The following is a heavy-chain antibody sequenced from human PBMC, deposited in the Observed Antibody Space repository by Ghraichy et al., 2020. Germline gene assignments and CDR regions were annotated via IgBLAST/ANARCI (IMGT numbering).Heavy chain of an antibody. Sequence: ESLNISCAASGFSFSSYSMNWVRQAPGKGLEWVSYISISSSYIYYADSVRGRFTISRDNAKNSLYLQMNSLRAEDTAVYYCARDLGSGWYFDYWGQGTLVTVSS. D-gene: IGHD6-19*01. CDR2: ISISSSYI. J-gene: IGHJ4*02. V-gene: IGHV3-21*01. CDR1: GFSFSSYS. CDR3: ARDLGSGWYFDY.